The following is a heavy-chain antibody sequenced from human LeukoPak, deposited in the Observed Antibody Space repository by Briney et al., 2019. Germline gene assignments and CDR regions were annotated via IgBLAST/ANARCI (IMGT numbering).Heavy chain of an antibody. J-gene: IGHJ5*02. Sequence: PSETLSLTCAVYGGSFSGYYWSWFANPPGKGREWIGEINHSGSTNYNPSLKSRVTISVDTSKNQFSLKLSSVTAADTAVYYCARGGRGYDSDWFDPWGQGTLVTVSS. D-gene: IGHD5-12*01. V-gene: IGHV4-34*01. CDR3: ARGGRGYDSDWFDP. CDR2: INHSGST. CDR1: GGSFSGYY.